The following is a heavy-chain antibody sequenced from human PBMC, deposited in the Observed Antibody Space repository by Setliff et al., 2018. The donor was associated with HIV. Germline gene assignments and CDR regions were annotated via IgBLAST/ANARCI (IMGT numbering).Heavy chain of an antibody. CDR3: ASWVGELPHFDY. CDR2: IKQDGSEK. Sequence: GGSLRLSCAASGFTFSSYWMSWVRQAPGKGLEWVANIKQDGSEKYYVDSAKGRFTISRDNAKNSLYLQMNSLRAEDTAVYYCASWVGELPHFDYWGQGTLVTVSS. D-gene: IGHD1-26*01. V-gene: IGHV3-7*01. CDR1: GFTFSSYW. J-gene: IGHJ4*02.